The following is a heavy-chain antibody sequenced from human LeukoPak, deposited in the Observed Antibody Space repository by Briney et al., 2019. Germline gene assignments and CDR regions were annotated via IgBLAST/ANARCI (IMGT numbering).Heavy chain of an antibody. D-gene: IGHD2-15*01. V-gene: IGHV3-74*01. CDR2: INSDGSST. Sequence: GGSLRLSCAASGFTFSSYWMHWVRQAPGKGLVRVSRINSDGSSTGYADSVKGRFTISRDNAKNTLYLQMNSLRAEDTAVYYCARYCSGSSCYYQFDYWGQGTLVTVSS. CDR1: GFTFSSYW. CDR3: ARYCSGSSCYYQFDY. J-gene: IGHJ4*02.